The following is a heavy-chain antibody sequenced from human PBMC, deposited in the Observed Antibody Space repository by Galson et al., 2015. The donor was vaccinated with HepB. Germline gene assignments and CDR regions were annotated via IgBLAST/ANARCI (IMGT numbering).Heavy chain of an antibody. J-gene: IGHJ2*01. Sequence: SLRLSCAVSGVSISGSYMTWVRQAPGKGLEWVSVIYNDDRGGSVYYAASVKSRFIISRDNSKNILYLHMNNLLFEDTAIYYCARIPDGDYAYWHFDPWGRGTLVTVSA. V-gene: IGHV3-53*01. CDR3: ARIPDGDYAYWHFDP. CDR2: IYNDDRGGSV. CDR1: GVSISGSY. D-gene: IGHD4-17*01.